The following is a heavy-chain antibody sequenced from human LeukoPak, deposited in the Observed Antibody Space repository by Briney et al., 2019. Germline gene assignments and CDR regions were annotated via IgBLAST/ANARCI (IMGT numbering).Heavy chain of an antibody. J-gene: IGHJ4*02. D-gene: IGHD6-19*01. CDR3: SAQPESLAGAMYS. Sequence: GGSLRLSCTASGFSFSSHSMTWVRQAPGKGLDWVSTISPRSDFAFYADSVKGRFTVSRDNSRNTLYLHMSTLRAEDTAVYYCSAQPESLAGAMYSWGQGALVTVSS. CDR1: GFSFSSHS. CDR2: ISPRSDFA. V-gene: IGHV3-23*01.